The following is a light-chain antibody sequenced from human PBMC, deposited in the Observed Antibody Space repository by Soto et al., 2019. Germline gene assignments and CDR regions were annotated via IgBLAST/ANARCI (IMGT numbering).Light chain of an antibody. V-gene: IGKV1-5*01. CDR3: LQDHDDSWT. CDR1: QSISSW. Sequence: DIQMTQSPSTLSASVGERVTITCRASQSISSWLAWYQQKPGKAPTLLIYAASNLQSGVPSRFRGSRSGTEFTLTVSSLQPEDFATYYCLQDHDDSWTFGQGTKVDI. J-gene: IGKJ1*01. CDR2: AAS.